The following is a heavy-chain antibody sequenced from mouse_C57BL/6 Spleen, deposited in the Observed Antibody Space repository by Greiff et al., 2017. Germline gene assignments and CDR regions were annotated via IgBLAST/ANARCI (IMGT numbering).Heavy chain of an antibody. D-gene: IGHD1-1*01. CDR2: IDPSDSET. CDR1: GYTFTSYW. V-gene: IGHV1-52*01. CDR3: ARNTTVVPFAY. Sequence: QVQLQQPGAELVRPGSSVKLSCKASGYTFTSYWMHWVKQRPIQGLEWIGNIDPSDSETHYNQKFRDKATLPVDKSSSTAYMQLSSLTSEDSADYYCARNTTVVPFAYWGQGTLVTVSA. J-gene: IGHJ3*01.